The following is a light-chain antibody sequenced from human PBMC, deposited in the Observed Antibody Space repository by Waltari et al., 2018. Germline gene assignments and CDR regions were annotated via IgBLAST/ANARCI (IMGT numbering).Light chain of an antibody. Sequence: QSALTQPASVSGSPGQSLTISCTGTSSDVGSYNLVSWNQQHPGKAPKLMIYEVRKRPSGVSNRFSGSKSGNTASLTIAGLQAEDEADYYCCAYAGSHVVFGGGTKLTVL. J-gene: IGLJ2*01. CDR3: CAYAGSHVV. CDR1: SSDVGSYNL. V-gene: IGLV2-23*02. CDR2: EVR.